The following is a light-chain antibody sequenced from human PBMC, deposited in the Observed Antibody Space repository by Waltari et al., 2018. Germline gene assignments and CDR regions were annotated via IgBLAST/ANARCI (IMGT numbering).Light chain of an antibody. CDR2: TAF. Sequence: IQMTHPRSSLSASVGERVAITCRASQDISTFLAWFQQKPGKAPKSLMYTAFSLQTGVPSRFSGSGSGTNFTLTISSLQPEDFATYFCQQYQSFPLTFGPGTKLD. CDR1: QDISTF. CDR3: QQYQSFPLT. V-gene: IGKV1-16*01. J-gene: IGKJ3*01.